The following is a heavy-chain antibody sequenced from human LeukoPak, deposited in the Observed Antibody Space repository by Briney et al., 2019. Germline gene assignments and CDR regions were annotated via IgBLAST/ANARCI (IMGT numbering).Heavy chain of an antibody. D-gene: IGHD2-21*02. Sequence: PSQTLSLTCTVSGGSISSAGYYWSWIRQHPGKGLEWIGYIYYSGSTYYNPSLTGRVTISLDTSKNQFSLKLSSATAADTAVYYCASGGAYCGADCYLPAFDFWGQGTLVTVSS. J-gene: IGHJ4*02. V-gene: IGHV4-31*03. CDR3: ASGGAYCGADCYLPAFDF. CDR2: IYYSGST. CDR1: GGSISSAGYY.